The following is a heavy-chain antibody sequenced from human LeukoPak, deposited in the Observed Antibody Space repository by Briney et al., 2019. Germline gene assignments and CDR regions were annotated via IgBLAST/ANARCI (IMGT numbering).Heavy chain of an antibody. CDR2: LYYSGST. V-gene: IGHV4-59*08. J-gene: IGHJ5*02. CDR1: GGSISSYY. CDR3: ARLYDDGSGPNWSDP. D-gene: IGHD3-10*01. Sequence: PSETLSLTCTVSGGSISSYYWSWIRQPPGKGLEWIGYLYYSGSTNYNPSLKSRVTISVDTSKNQFSLKLSSVTAADTAVYYCARLYDDGSGPNWSDPWGQGTLVTVSS.